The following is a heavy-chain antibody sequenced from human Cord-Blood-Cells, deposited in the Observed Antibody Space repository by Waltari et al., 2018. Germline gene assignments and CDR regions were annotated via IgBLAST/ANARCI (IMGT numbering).Heavy chain of an antibody. CDR3: AKWGVVPAAMGFDY. Sequence: QVQLVESGGGVVQPGGSLTLSCAAAGLASIIFGIHWVRPAPGKGLEWVAFIRYDGSNKYYADSVKGRFTISRDNSKNTLYLQMNSLRAEDTAVYYCAKWGVVPAAMGFDYWGQGTLVTVSS. J-gene: IGHJ4*02. CDR1: GLASIIFG. V-gene: IGHV3-30*02. CDR2: IRYDGSNK. D-gene: IGHD2-2*01.